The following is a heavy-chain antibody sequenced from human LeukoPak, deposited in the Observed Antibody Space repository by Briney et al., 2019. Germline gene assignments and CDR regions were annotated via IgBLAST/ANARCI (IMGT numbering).Heavy chain of an antibody. CDR1: GFTFSSYS. V-gene: IGHV3-21*01. Sequence: GGSLRLSCAASGFTFSSYSMNWVRHAPGKGLEWVSSISSRSSYIYYADSVKGRFTISRDNAKNSLYLQMNSLRAEDTAVYYSARGGYYDSSGYPHDAFDIWGQGTMVTVSS. J-gene: IGHJ3*02. CDR3: ARGGYYDSSGYPHDAFDI. CDR2: ISSRSSYI. D-gene: IGHD3-22*01.